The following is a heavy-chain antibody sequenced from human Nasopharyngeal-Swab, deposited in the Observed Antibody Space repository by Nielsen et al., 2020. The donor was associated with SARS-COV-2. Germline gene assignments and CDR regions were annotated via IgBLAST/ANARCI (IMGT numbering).Heavy chain of an antibody. D-gene: IGHD3-16*02. J-gene: IGHJ4*02. Sequence: SETLSLTCTVSGGSISSSSYYWGWIRQPPGKGLEWLGSIYYSGSTYYNPSLKSRVTISVHTSKNQFSLKLSSVTAADTAVYYCASTNYDYVWGSYRYTGTHDYWGQGTLVTVSS. CDR3: ASTNYDYVWGSYRYTGTHDY. CDR1: GGSISSSSYY. V-gene: IGHV4-39*01. CDR2: IYYSGST.